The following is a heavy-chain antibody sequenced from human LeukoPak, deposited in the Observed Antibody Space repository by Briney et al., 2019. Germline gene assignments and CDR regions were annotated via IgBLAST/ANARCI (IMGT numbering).Heavy chain of an antibody. J-gene: IGHJ4*02. Sequence: ASETLSLTCTVSGGSISSSSYYWGWIRQPPGKGLEWIGYIYYSGSTNYNPSLKSRVTISVDTSKNQFSLKLSSVTAADTAGYYCARRGNGYSGEFDYWGQGTLVTVSS. D-gene: IGHD5-18*01. CDR3: ARRGNGYSGEFDY. V-gene: IGHV4-61*05. CDR2: IYYSGST. CDR1: GGSISSSSYY.